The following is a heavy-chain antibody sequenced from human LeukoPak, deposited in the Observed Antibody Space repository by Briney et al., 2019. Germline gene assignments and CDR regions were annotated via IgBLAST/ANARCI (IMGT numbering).Heavy chain of an antibody. CDR2: IYYSGST. J-gene: IGHJ5*02. V-gene: IGHV4-39*07. Sequence: SETLSLTCTVSGGSISSSSYYWGWIRQPPGKGLEWIGSIYYSGSTYYNPSLKSRVTISVDTSKNQFSLKLSSVTAADTAVYYCARDESGAPGSDWFDPWGQGTLVTVSS. CDR3: ARDESGAPGSDWFDP. CDR1: GGSISSSSYY. D-gene: IGHD3-10*01.